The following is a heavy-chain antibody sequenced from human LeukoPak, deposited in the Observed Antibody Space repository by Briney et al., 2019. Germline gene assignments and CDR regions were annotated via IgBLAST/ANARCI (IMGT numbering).Heavy chain of an antibody. J-gene: IGHJ5*02. Sequence: PSETLSLTCAVSGGSISSSNWWSWVRQPPGKGLEWIGEIYHSGSTNYNPSLKSRVTISVDKSKNQFSLKLSSVTAADTAVYYCARDPRVGHFQKWGSYSHSNWFDPWGQGTLVTVSS. D-gene: IGHD3-16*01. CDR3: ARDPRVGHFQKWGSYSHSNWFDP. CDR2: IYHSGST. CDR1: GGSISSSNW. V-gene: IGHV4-4*02.